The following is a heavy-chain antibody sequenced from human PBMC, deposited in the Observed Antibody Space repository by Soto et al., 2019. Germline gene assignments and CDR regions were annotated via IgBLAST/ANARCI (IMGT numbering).Heavy chain of an antibody. CDR1: GFTFSSYE. CDR2: ISSSGSTI. Sequence: EVQLVESEGGLVQPGGSLRLSCAASGFTFSSYEMNWVRQAPGKGLEWVSYISSSGSTIYYADSVKGRFTISRDNAKNSLYLQMNSLRAEDTAVYYCASPSPGITGTTGYYYYGMDVWGQGTTVTVSS. J-gene: IGHJ6*02. V-gene: IGHV3-48*03. CDR3: ASPSPGITGTTGYYYYGMDV. D-gene: IGHD1-7*01.